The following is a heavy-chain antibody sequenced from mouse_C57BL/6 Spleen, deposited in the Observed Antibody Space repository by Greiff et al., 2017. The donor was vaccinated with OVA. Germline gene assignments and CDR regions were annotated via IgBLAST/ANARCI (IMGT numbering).Heavy chain of an antibody. J-gene: IGHJ2*01. CDR3: ARYQLSYFDY. D-gene: IGHD4-1*02. V-gene: IGHV7-3*01. Sequence: EVKLVESGGGLVQPGGSLSLSCAASGFTFTDYYMSWVRQPPGKALEWLGFIRNKANGYTTEYSASVKGRFTISRDNSQSILYLQMNALRAEDSATYYCARYQLSYFDYWGQGTTLTVSS. CDR1: GFTFTDYY. CDR2: IRNKANGYTT.